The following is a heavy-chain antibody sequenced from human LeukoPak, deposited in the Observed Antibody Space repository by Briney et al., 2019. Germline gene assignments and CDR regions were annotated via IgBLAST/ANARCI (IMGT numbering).Heavy chain of an antibody. CDR1: GYSFTSYD. Sequence: ASVKVSCEASGYSFTSYDLSWVRQAPGQGLEWMGWISVYNGDTKYAQKLQGRVTMTTDTSTSTLYMELRSLRSDDTAVYYCARAVAVTGPYYFDYWGQGTLVTVSS. V-gene: IGHV1-18*01. CDR2: ISVYNGDT. D-gene: IGHD6-19*01. CDR3: ARAVAVTGPYYFDY. J-gene: IGHJ4*02.